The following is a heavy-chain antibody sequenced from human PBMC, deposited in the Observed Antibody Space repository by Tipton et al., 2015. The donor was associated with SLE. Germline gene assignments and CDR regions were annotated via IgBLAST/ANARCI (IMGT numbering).Heavy chain of an antibody. V-gene: IGHV3-48*03. CDR1: GFTFSSNE. CDR3: ARDTYYYDSSGLSYYFDY. CDR2: ISSSGTTI. Sequence: GSLRLSCAASGFTFSSNEMNWVRQVPGKGLEWISYISSSGTTIYYADSVKGRFTISRDNAKNSPYLQMNSLRAEDTAVYYCARDTYYYDSSGLSYYFDYWGQGTLVTVSS. D-gene: IGHD3-22*01. J-gene: IGHJ4*02.